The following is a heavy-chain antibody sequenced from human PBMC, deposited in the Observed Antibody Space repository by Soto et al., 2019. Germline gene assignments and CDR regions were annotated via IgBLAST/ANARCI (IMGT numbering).Heavy chain of an antibody. Sequence: GASVKVSCKASGYTFTTYGINWVRQAPGQGLEWMGWISVYNGDTRYAQKLQGRVTMTTDTSTSTAYMELWSLRSDDTAVYYCARDSLAARPGWFDPWGQGTLVTVSS. V-gene: IGHV1-18*01. J-gene: IGHJ5*02. CDR3: ARDSLAARPGWFDP. CDR2: ISVYNGDT. CDR1: GYTFTTYG. D-gene: IGHD6-6*01.